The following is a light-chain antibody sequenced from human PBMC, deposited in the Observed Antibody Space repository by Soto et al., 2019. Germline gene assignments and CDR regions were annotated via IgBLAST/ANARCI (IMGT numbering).Light chain of an antibody. Sequence: EIVLTQSPATLSLSPGERATLSCRASQSVTNSLAWYQQKPGQAPRLLVYDASNRATGIPTRFSGSGSGTDFTLTISNLKPEDFAVYYCQQHISWPLTFGGGTKVEIK. CDR2: DAS. CDR3: QQHISWPLT. CDR1: QSVTNS. J-gene: IGKJ4*01. V-gene: IGKV3-11*01.